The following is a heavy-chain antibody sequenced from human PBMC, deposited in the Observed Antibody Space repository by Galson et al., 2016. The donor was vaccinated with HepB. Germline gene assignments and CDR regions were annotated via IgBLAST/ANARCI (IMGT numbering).Heavy chain of an antibody. Sequence: SLRLSCAASGFVFSENYMSWIRQAPGRGLEWVSYISGSSTYTIFADSVKGRFTVSRDNTRNSLYLQMNSLRVEDTAVYHCARDQRGGYYESNGRACDIWGLGTKVTVSS. D-gene: IGHD3-22*01. CDR3: ARDQRGGYYESNGRACDI. J-gene: IGHJ3*02. CDR1: GFVFSENY. V-gene: IGHV3-11*05. CDR2: ISGSSTYT.